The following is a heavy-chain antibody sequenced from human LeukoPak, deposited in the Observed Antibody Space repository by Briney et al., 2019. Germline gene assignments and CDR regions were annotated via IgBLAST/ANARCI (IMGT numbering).Heavy chain of an antibody. Sequence: GGSLRLSCAASGFTFRDYAMSWVRQAPGEGLEWVSGSSGSGGSTYYADSVKGRFTISRDNSKNTLYLEMNSLRADDTAVYFCARDRDSSSWYPAEYFQHWGQGSLVTVSS. CDR1: GFTFRDYA. D-gene: IGHD3-22*01. CDR3: ARDRDSSSWYPAEYFQH. CDR2: SSGSGGST. J-gene: IGHJ1*01. V-gene: IGHV3-23*01.